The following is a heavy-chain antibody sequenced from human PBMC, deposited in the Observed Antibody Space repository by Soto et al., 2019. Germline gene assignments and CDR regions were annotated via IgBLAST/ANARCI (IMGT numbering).Heavy chain of an antibody. CDR2: IIPVFDTV. J-gene: IGHJ4*02. CDR3: ARGVSGYVWFNEF. D-gene: IGHD3-22*01. V-gene: IGHV1-69*01. Sequence: QEQLVQSGAEVKKPGSSVKVSCKDTGGLFSSYSVSWVRQAPGQGLEWMGGIIPVFDTVYYAQKFQGRVTITADESTNTAYMDLSSLRSEDTAMYYCARGVSGYVWFNEFWGQGTLVPVSS. CDR1: GGLFSSYS.